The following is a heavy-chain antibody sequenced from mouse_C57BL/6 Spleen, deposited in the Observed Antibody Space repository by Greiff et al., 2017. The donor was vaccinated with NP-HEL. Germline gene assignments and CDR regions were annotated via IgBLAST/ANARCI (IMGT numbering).Heavy chain of an antibody. D-gene: IGHD1-1*01. Sequence: EVKLVESGPELVKPGDSVKISCKASGYSFTGYFMNWVMQSHGKSLEWIGRINPYNGDTFYNQKFKGKATLTVDKSSSTAHMELRSLTSEDSAVYYCARDYYGSSWYFDVWGTGTTVTVSS. CDR3: ARDYYGSSWYFDV. V-gene: IGHV1-20*01. CDR1: GYSFTGYF. CDR2: INPYNGDT. J-gene: IGHJ1*03.